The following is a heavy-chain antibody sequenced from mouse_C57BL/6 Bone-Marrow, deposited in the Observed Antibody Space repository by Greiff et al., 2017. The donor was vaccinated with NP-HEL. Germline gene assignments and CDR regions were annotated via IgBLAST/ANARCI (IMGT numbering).Heavy chain of an antibody. D-gene: IGHD1-1*01. V-gene: IGHV1-4*01. J-gene: IGHJ1*03. Sequence: VQLQQSGAELARPGASVKMSCKASGYTFTSYTMHWVKQRPGQGLEWIGYINPSSGYTKYNQKFKDKATLTADKSSSTAYMQLSSLTSEDSAVYYCAEGYYGSRDWYFDVWGTGTTVTVSS. CDR1: GYTFTSYT. CDR2: INPSSGYT. CDR3: AEGYYGSRDWYFDV.